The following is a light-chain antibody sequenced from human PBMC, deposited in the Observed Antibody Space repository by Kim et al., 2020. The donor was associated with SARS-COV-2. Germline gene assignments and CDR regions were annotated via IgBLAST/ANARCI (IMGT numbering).Light chain of an antibody. CDR2: QDK. V-gene: IGLV3-1*01. J-gene: IGLJ2*01. CDR3: QAWDTTVV. CDR1: QLGDKY. Sequence: SYELTQPPSLSVSPGQTASITCSGDQLGDKYVCWYQQRPGQSPVLVIYQDKNRPSGIPERFSGSNSGNTATLTISGTQAMDEADYYCQAWDTTVVFGGGT.